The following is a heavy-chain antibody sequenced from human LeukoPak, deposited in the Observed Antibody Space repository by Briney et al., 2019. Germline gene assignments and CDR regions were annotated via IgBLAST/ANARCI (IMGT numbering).Heavy chain of an antibody. CDR1: GYTLNELS. J-gene: IGHJ5*02. CDR2: FDPEDGET. Sequence: ASVKVSYKVSGYTLNELSMQLVRQAPGKRLEWMGGFDPEDGETIYAQKFQGRVTMTEDTSTDTAYMELSSLRSEDTAVYYCATFRNWFDPWGQGTLVTVSS. V-gene: IGHV1-24*01. CDR3: ATFRNWFDP.